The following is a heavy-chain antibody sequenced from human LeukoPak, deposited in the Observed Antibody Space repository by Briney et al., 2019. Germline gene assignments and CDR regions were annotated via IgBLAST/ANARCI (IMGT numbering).Heavy chain of an antibody. Sequence: GGSLRLSCAASGFTFSSYSMNWVRQAPGKGLEWVSYISSSSSTIYYADSVKGRFTISRDNAKNSLYLQMNSLRAEDTAVYYCAKTNYGGAIDYWGQGTLVTVSS. V-gene: IGHV3-48*01. CDR1: GFTFSSYS. CDR3: AKTNYGGAIDY. CDR2: ISSSSSTI. D-gene: IGHD3-16*01. J-gene: IGHJ4*02.